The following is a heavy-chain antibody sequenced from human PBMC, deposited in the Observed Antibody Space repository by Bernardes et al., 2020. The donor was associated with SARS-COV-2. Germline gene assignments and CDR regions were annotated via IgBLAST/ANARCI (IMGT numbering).Heavy chain of an antibody. CDR1: GYTFTSYD. Sequence: ASVKVSCKASGYTFTSYDINWVRQATGQGLEWMGWMNPNIGNTGYAQKFQGRVTMTRNTSISTAYMELSSLRSEDTAVYYCARAPDWGSSGYSAYYFDYWGQGTLVTVSS. CDR3: ARAPDWGSSGYSAYYFDY. D-gene: IGHD3-22*01. CDR2: MNPNIGNT. J-gene: IGHJ4*02. V-gene: IGHV1-8*01.